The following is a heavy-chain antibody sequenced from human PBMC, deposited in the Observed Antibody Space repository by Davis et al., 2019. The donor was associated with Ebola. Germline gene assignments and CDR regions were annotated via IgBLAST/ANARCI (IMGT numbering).Heavy chain of an antibody. J-gene: IGHJ3*02. CDR3: ANHLYQLLPVSAFDI. CDR1: GFTFSSYA. V-gene: IGHV3-23*01. D-gene: IGHD2-2*01. CDR2: ISGSGGST. Sequence: GESLKISCAASGFTFSSYAMSWVRQAPGKGLEWVSAISGSGGSTYYADSVKGRFTISRDNSKNTLYLQMNSLRAEDTAVYYCANHLYQLLPVSAFDIWGQGTMVTVSS.